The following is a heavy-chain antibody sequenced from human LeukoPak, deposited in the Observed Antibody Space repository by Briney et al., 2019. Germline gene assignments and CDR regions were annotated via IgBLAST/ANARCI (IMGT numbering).Heavy chain of an antibody. V-gene: IGHV1-69*05. CDR3: ARDRTDYYDSSGYHDY. J-gene: IGHJ4*02. CDR1: GGTFSGYA. Sequence: SVKVSCKASGGTFSGYAISWVRQAPGQGLEWMGRIIPIFGTANYAQKFQGRVTITTDESTSTAYMELSSLRSEDTAVYYCARDRTDYYDSSGYHDYWGQGTLVTVSS. CDR2: IIPIFGTA. D-gene: IGHD3-22*01.